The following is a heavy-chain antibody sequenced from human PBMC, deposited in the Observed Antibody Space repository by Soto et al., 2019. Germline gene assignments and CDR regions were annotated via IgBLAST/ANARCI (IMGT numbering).Heavy chain of an antibody. CDR1: GGTVYTYT. J-gene: IGHJ5*02. D-gene: IGHD5-18*01. CDR3: ARIPRYSFPTSDDLAS. CDR2: ITPIYPTT. Sequence: SVKVSGKASGGTVYTYTFSWVRQAPGQGLEWMGSITPIYPTTNYAEKFQGGLTVTADGYTNKAYMELKSLTSEDTAVFSWARIPRYSFPTSDDLASLGKETLVTVSS. V-gene: IGHV1-69*13.